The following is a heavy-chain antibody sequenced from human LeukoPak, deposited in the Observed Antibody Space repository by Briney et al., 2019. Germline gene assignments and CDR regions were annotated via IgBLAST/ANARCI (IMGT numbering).Heavy chain of an antibody. CDR3: AREIYGDSDTYYFDY. J-gene: IGHJ4*02. D-gene: IGHD4-17*01. CDR1: GFIVSNNY. V-gene: IGHV3-64*01. CDR2: ISHNGVGT. Sequence: GGSLRLSCVASGFIVSNNYMSWVRQAPGKGLEYVSAISHNGVGTYYANSVKDRFTISRDNSKNTLYLQMGSLRAEDLAVYYCAREIYGDSDTYYFDYWGQGTLVTVSS.